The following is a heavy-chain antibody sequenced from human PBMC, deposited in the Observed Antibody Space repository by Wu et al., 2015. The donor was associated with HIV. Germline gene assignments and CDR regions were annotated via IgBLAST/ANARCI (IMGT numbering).Heavy chain of an antibody. CDR1: GGTFSNSA. Sequence: QVQLVQSGAEVKKPGSSVKVSCKISGGTFSNSAISWVRQAPGQGLEWMGGIIPRFHTVNYAQKFQGRVAMTADEFAAYLELSSLRSEDTAVYYCARGGRIVMITVVTMEPQNWFDPGAREPWSPSPQ. V-gene: IGHV1-69*12. J-gene: IGHJ5*02. D-gene: IGHD3-16*01. CDR2: IIPRFHTV. CDR3: ARGGRIVMITVVTMEPQNWFDP.